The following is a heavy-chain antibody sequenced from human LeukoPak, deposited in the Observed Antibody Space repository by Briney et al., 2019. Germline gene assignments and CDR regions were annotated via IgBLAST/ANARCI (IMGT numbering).Heavy chain of an antibody. CDR3: ARGKGDYFDD. J-gene: IGHJ4*02. CDR2: MSSSGSTI. V-gene: IGHV3-48*03. Sequence: GGSLRLSCAASGFTFSSYEMNWVRQAPGKGLEWVSYMSSSGSTIYYADSVKGRFTISRDNAKNSLYLQMNSLRAEDTALYYCARGKGDYFDDWGQGTLVTVSS. CDR1: GFTFSSYE. D-gene: IGHD3-16*01.